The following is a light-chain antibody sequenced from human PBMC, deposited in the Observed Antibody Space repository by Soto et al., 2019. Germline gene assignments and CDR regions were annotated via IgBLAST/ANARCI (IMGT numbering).Light chain of an antibody. V-gene: IGLV1-40*01. CDR1: SSNIGAGHD. CDR3: QSYDSSLSAWV. Sequence: QSVLTQPPSVSGAPGQRVTISCTWSSSNIGAGHDVHWYQQLPGTAPKLLMYGNSIRPSGVPDRFSGSKSGTSASLAITGLRAEDEADYYCQSYDSSLSAWVFGGGTKLTVL. CDR2: GNS. J-gene: IGLJ3*02.